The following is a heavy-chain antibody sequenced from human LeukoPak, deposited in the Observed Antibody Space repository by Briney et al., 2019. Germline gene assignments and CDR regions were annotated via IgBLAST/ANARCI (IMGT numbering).Heavy chain of an antibody. J-gene: IGHJ3*02. CDR2: IRSSGTYT. Sequence: GGSLRLSCAASGFTFSDYYMSWIRQAPGKGLECVSYIRSSGTYTNYADSVKGRFTISRDNSKNTLYLQMNSLRVADTALYYCSRDVFDIWGQGTLVTVSS. CDR1: GFTFSDYY. V-gene: IGHV3-11*03. D-gene: IGHD2-2*01. CDR3: SRDVFDI.